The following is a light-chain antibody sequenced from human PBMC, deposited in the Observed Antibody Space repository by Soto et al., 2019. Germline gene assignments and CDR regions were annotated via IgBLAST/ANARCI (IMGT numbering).Light chain of an antibody. Sequence: DIQMTQSPSSLSASVGDRVTITCRASQSISSSLNWYQQKPGKAPKLLIAAASSLQSGVPSSFSDSGSGTDFTLIISSLQPEDFATYYCQQTYNTPYTFGPGTKLEIK. J-gene: IGKJ2*01. CDR3: QQTYNTPYT. V-gene: IGKV1-39*01. CDR1: QSISSS. CDR2: AAS.